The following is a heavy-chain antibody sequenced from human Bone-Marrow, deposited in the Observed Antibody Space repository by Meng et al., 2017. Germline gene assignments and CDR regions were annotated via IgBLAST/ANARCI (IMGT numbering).Heavy chain of an antibody. Sequence: QVKLQQWGAGLLKAAETLSLTCVVSGGSFSDYYWSWIRQPPGKGLEWIGEINHSGSTNYNPSLESRATISVDTSQNNLSLKLSSVTAADSAVYYCARGPTTMAHDFDYWGQGTLVTVSS. J-gene: IGHJ4*02. CDR2: INHSGST. D-gene: IGHD4-11*01. V-gene: IGHV4-34*01. CDR3: ARGPTTMAHDFDY. CDR1: GGSFSDYY.